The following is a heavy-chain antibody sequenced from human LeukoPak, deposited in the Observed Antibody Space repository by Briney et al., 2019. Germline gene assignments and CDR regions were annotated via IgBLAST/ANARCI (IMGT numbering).Heavy chain of an antibody. CDR2: ISWNSGSI. V-gene: IGHV3-9*01. CDR3: VSFYETY. CDR1: GFTFDDYA. D-gene: IGHD2/OR15-2a*01. J-gene: IGHJ4*02. Sequence: GRSLRLSCAASGFTFDDYAMHWVRQAPGKGLEWVSGISWNSGSIGYADSVKGRFTISKDNAKNTVYLQMNSLRAEDTAVYYCVSFYETYWGRGTLVTVSS.